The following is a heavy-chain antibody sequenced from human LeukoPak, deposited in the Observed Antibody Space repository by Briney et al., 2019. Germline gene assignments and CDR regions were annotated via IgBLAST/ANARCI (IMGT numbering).Heavy chain of an antibody. D-gene: IGHD4-17*01. CDR3: ARRAGEYSHPYDY. J-gene: IGHJ4*02. Sequence: GGSLRLSCTVSGFTVSSNSMSWVRQAPGKGLEWVSFIYSDNIHYSDSVKGRFTISRDNSKNTLYLQMNSLRADDTAVYYCARRAGEYSHPYDYWGQGTLVTVSS. V-gene: IGHV3-53*01. CDR2: IYSDNI. CDR1: GFTVSSNS.